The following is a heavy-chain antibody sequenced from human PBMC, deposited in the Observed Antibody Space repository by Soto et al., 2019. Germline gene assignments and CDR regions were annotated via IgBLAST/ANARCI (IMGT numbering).Heavy chain of an antibody. CDR1: GYSFTNYW. D-gene: IGHD3-9*01. J-gene: IGHJ5*02. V-gene: IGHV5-10-1*03. CDR2: IDPSDSYT. Sequence: EVQLVQSGAEVKKPGESLRISCEGSGYSFTNYWISWVRQTPGKGLEWMGRIDPSDSYTKYSPSFQGHVTISADESTNTAYLQWSSLQASDTAIYYCAREFDTLGWCDPWGHGTLVTVSS. CDR3: AREFDTLGWCDP.